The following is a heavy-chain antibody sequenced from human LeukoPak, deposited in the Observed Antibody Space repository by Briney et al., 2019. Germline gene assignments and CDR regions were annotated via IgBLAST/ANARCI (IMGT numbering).Heavy chain of an antibody. CDR1: GFTFSIYA. J-gene: IGHJ4*02. CDR2: ISGTSGHT. Sequence: PGGSLRLSCAASGFTFSIYAMRWVRQAPGKGLEWASVISGTSGHTYYADSVKGRFTISRDNSKNTLYLEMNSLRAEDTAVYYCAKGLTGGEYSSSWFDYWGQGALLTVSS. D-gene: IGHD6-13*01. V-gene: IGHV3-23*01. CDR3: AKGLTGGEYSSSWFDY.